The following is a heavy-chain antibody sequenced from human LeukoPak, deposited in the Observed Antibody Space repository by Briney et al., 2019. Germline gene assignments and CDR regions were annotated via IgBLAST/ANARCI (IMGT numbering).Heavy chain of an antibody. CDR3: ATGAYTYYTEY. Sequence: GASVKVSCKASGDIFTDYHMHWVRQTPGQGLEWVGWINPNSGDTNYPQKFQGRVTMTRDTSISTAYMELSRLRSDDTAVYYCATGAYTYYTEYWGQGTVVAVSS. V-gene: IGHV1-2*02. CDR2: INPNSGDT. D-gene: IGHD1-26*01. CDR1: GDIFTDYH. J-gene: IGHJ4*02.